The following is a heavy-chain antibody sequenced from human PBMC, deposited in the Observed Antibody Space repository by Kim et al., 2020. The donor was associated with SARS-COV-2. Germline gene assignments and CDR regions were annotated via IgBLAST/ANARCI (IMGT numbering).Heavy chain of an antibody. CDR1: GYTFTSYG. D-gene: IGHD6-19*01. J-gene: IGHJ6*02. CDR3: ARDLEVIAVAGTYYYYGMDV. Sequence: ASVKVSCKASGYTFTSYGISWVRQAPGQGLEWMGWISAYNGNTNYAQKLQGRVTMTTDTSTSTAYMELRSLRSDDTAVYYCARDLEVIAVAGTYYYYGMDVWGQGTTVTVSS. CDR2: ISAYNGNT. V-gene: IGHV1-18*04.